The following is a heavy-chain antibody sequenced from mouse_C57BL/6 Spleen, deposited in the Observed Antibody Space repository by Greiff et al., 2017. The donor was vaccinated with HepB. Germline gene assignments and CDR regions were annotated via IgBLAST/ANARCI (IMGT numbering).Heavy chain of an antibody. Sequence: EVMLVESGGGLVKPGGSLKLSCAASGFTFSSYAMSWVRQTPEKRLEWVATISDGGSYTYYPDNVKGRFTISRDNAKNKLYLQMSHLKSEDTAMYNCARDFYSLYYFDYWGQGTTLTVSS. J-gene: IGHJ2*01. V-gene: IGHV5-4*01. D-gene: IGHD2-1*01. CDR1: GFTFSSYA. CDR2: ISDGGSYT. CDR3: ARDFYSLYYFDY.